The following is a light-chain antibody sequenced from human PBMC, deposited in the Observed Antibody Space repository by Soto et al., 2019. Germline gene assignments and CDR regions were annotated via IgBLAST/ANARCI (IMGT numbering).Light chain of an antibody. J-gene: IGLJ1*01. CDR2: GNS. CDR3: QSWDSSLSGVDV. V-gene: IGLV1-40*01. Sequence: QSALTQPSSVSGGPGQRVTISCTGSSANIGAGYDVHRYQQLPGTAPKLLIYGNSNRPSGVPDRFSGSKSGTSASLAITGLQAGDEADDHGQSWDSSLSGVDVFGTGTTVTV. CDR1: SANIGAGYD.